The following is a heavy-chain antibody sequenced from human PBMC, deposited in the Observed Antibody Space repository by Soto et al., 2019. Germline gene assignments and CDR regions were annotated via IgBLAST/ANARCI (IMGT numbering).Heavy chain of an antibody. CDR3: ARFLSDYYDSSGYYYFDY. V-gene: IGHV4-59*06. Sequence: VQLVESGGGLVQPGGSLRLSCAASGFTFSSYWMSWVRQAPGKGLEWIGYIYYSGSTYYNPSLKSRVTISVDTSKNQFSLKLSSVTAADTAVYYCARFLSDYYDSSGYYYFDYWGQGTLVTVSS. CDR2: IYYSGST. CDR1: GFTFSSYW. J-gene: IGHJ4*02. D-gene: IGHD3-22*01.